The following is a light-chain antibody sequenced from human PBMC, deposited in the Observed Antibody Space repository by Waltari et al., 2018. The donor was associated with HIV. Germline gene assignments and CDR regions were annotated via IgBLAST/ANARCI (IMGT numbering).Light chain of an antibody. CDR3: AAWDDSLNGYA. Sequence: QSALTQPPSPSGTPGQRVPLSCSGSSSNIGSTTVHLYQQLRGSAPKLLIYTNNQRPAGVPDRFSGSKSGTSASLAITGLQSEDEADYYCAAWDDSLNGYAFGTGTKVTVL. J-gene: IGLJ1*01. V-gene: IGLV1-44*01. CDR1: SSNIGSTT. CDR2: TNN.